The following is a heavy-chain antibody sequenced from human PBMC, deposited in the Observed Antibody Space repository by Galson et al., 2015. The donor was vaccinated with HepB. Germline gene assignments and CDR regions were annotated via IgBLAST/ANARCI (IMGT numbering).Heavy chain of an antibody. J-gene: IGHJ3*01. D-gene: IGHD1/OR15-1a*01. CDR2: INPSSGDK. CDR3: AREGNTGGLARDFDV. Sequence: SVKVSCKASGYPFTSFYFHWVRQAPGQGLEWMGIINPSSGDKSYPQKFQGRVTMTRDTSTSTVYMELSSLRSEDTAVYYCAREGNTGGLARDFDVWGQGTMITVSS. V-gene: IGHV1-46*01. CDR1: GYPFTSFY.